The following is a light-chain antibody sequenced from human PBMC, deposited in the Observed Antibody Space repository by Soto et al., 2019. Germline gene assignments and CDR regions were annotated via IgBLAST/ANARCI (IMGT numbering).Light chain of an antibody. CDR1: SSDVGGYDY. Sequence: QSVLTQPPSASGSPGQSVTISCIGTSSDVGGYDYVSWYQQHPGKAPRLMISEVNKRPSGVPDRFSGSKSGNTASLTVSGLQAEDEADYYCSSYAGSNNLVFGGGTKVTVL. V-gene: IGLV2-8*01. CDR3: SSYAGSNNLV. CDR2: EVN. J-gene: IGLJ2*01.